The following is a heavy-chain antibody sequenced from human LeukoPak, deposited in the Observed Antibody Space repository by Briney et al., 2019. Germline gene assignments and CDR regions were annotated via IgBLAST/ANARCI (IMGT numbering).Heavy chain of an antibody. Sequence: GGSLRLSCAASGFTFSSYAMHWVRQAPGKGLEWVAVISYDGSNKYYADSVKGRFTISRDNAKNSLYLQMNSLRAEDTAVYYCARETTNYAFWSGEKYYFDYWGQGTLVTVSS. V-gene: IGHV3-30*04. CDR1: GFTFSSYA. CDR2: ISYDGSNK. CDR3: ARETTNYAFWSGEKYYFDY. D-gene: IGHD3-3*01. J-gene: IGHJ4*02.